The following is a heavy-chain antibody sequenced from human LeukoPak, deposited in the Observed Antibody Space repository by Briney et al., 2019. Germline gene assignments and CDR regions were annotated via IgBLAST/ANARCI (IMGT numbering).Heavy chain of an antibody. CDR1: GYTFTGYY. Sequence: ASVKVSCKASGYTFTGYYMHWVRQAPGQGLEWMGWINPNSGGTNYAQKFQGRVTMTRDTPISTAYMEASRLKSDDTAVYYCARALYFYDSSGYLGAPSYFDYWGGGPLVTVSS. CDR2: INPNSGGT. CDR3: ARALYFYDSSGYLGAPSYFDY. J-gene: IGHJ4*02. D-gene: IGHD3-22*01. V-gene: IGHV1-2*02.